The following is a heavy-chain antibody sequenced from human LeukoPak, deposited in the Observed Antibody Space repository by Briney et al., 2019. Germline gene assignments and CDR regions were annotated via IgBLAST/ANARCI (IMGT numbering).Heavy chain of an antibody. CDR2: VSSSSSTI. Sequence: GVLRLSCAASGFTFSTYSMNWVRQAPGKGLEWVSYVSSSSSTIYYADSVKGRFTISRDNAKNSLYLQMNSLRAEDTAMYYCAREGQLLWFGEEDAFDIWGQGTMVTVSS. J-gene: IGHJ3*02. CDR1: GFTFSTYS. V-gene: IGHV3-48*01. D-gene: IGHD3-10*01. CDR3: AREGQLLWFGEEDAFDI.